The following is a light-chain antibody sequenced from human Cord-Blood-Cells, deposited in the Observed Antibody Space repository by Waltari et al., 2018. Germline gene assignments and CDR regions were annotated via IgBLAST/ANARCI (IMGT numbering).Light chain of an antibody. V-gene: IGLV2-11*01. CDR2: DVS. CDR1: SSDVGGYHD. CDR3: CSYAGSYTYV. J-gene: IGLJ1*01. Sequence: QSALTQPRSVSGSPGQSVTISCTGTSSDVGGYHDVSWNQQHPGKAPKLMIYDVSKRASGVPDCFAGSKSGNTASLTISGLQAEDEADYYCCSYAGSYTYVFGTGTKVTVL.